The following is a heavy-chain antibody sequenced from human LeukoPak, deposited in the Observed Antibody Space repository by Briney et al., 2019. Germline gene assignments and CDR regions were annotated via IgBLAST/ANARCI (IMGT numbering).Heavy chain of an antibody. CDR1: GFTFVNAS. J-gene: IGHJ5*02. V-gene: IGHV3-15*01. Sequence: GGSLRLSCLTSGFTFVNASMSWVRQAPGMGLEWVGLMKSKPEGGTTFYAAPVRGRFTISRDDSRNTLYLQMTSLTIGDTGVYYCTTGNPWGQGTLVTISS. CDR2: MKSKPEGGTT. CDR3: TTGNP.